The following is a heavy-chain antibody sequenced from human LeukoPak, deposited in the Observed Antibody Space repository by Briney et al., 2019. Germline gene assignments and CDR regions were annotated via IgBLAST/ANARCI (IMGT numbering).Heavy chain of an antibody. CDR1: GGSSSGYY. V-gene: IGHV4-34*01. J-gene: IGHJ6*03. CDR2: INHSGST. CDR3: ARGVNVLRFLEWFPKNYYYMDV. D-gene: IGHD3-3*01. Sequence: PSDTLSLTCAVYGGSSSGYYWSWIRQPPGKGLEWIGEINHSGSTNYNPSLKSRVTISVDTSKNQFSLKLSSVTAADTAVYYCARGVNVLRFLEWFPKNYYYMDVWGKGTTVTVSS.